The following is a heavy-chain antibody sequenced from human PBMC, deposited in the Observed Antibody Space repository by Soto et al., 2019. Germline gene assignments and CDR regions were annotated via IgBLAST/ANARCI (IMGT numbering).Heavy chain of an antibody. J-gene: IGHJ5*02. Sequence: QITLKESGPTLVKPTQPLTLTCTFSGFSLSTSGVGVGWIRQPPGKALEWLALIYWDDDKRYSPSLKSRLTITKHTSKNQLVLTMTNMDPVDTATYYCAHLYYDILTGYFPENWFDPWGQGTLVTVSS. CDR1: GFSLSTSGVG. D-gene: IGHD3-9*01. CDR2: IYWDDDK. V-gene: IGHV2-5*02. CDR3: AHLYYDILTGYFPENWFDP.